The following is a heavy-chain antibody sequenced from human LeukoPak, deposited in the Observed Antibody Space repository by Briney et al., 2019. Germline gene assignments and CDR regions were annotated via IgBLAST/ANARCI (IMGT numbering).Heavy chain of an antibody. CDR3: ARDESRLAAAGTGSLYYYGMDV. CDR1: GFTFSDYY. CDR2: ISSSSSYI. D-gene: IGHD6-13*01. V-gene: IGHV3-11*06. Sequence: GGSLRLSCAASGFTFSDYYMSWIRQAPGKGLEWVSYISSSSSYIYYADSVKGRFTISRDNAKNSLYLQMNSLRAEDTAVYYCARDESRLAAAGTGSLYYYGMDVWGQGTTVTVSS. J-gene: IGHJ6*02.